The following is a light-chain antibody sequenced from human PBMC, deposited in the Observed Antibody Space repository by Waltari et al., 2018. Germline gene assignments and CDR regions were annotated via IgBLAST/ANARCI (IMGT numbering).Light chain of an antibody. V-gene: IGLV3-21*02. CDR1: NIGSKS. CDR3: QSTDSSSTYTV. CDR2: DDD. J-gene: IGLJ3*02. Sequence: SSVLTQPPSVSVAPGQTATITCGGHNIGSKSVHWYQQQPGQAPVLVVYDDDVRPPGIPERISGSSSGTTVTLTISGVRAEDEGDYYCQSTDSSSTYTVFGGGTKLTVL.